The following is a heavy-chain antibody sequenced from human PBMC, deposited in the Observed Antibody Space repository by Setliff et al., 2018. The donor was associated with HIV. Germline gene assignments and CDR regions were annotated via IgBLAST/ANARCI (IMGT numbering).Heavy chain of an antibody. V-gene: IGHV3-53*04. Sequence: LRLSCAASGFTVRRYYMSWVRQAPGKGLEWVSIIYSGGTTYYADSVKGRFIVSRHNSNNPPYLQMNLLRAEDSAMYYCARDRGRGVAPSGILDYYYMDVXXXGTTVTVSS. CDR2: IYSGGTT. CDR1: GFTVRRYY. J-gene: IGHJ6*03. CDR3: ARDRGRGVAPSGILDYYYMDV. D-gene: IGHD6-13*01.